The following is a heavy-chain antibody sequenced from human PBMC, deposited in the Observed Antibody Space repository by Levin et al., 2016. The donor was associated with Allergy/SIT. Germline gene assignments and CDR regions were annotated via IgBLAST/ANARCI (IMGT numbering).Heavy chain of an antibody. V-gene: IGHV3-74*01. Sequence: GGSLRLSCTASGFTFSSYWMHWVRQAPGKGLVWVSRIKSDGSSTNYADSVEGRFTISRDNGKNTLYLQLNSLRAEDTAVYYCGRSLYSGYGDLWGPGTLVTVSS. CDR1: GFTFSSYW. J-gene: IGHJ5*02. D-gene: IGHD5-12*01. CDR3: GRSLYSGYGDL. CDR2: IKSDGSST.